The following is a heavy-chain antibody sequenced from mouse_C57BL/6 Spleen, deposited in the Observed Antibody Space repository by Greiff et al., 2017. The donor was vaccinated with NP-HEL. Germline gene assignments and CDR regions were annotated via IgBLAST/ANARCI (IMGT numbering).Heavy chain of an antibody. D-gene: IGHD2-5*01. CDR2: IYPGDGDT. CDR1: GYAFSSSW. J-gene: IGHJ3*01. Sequence: VKLQESGPELVKPGASVKISCKASGYAFSSSWMNWVKQRPGKGLEWIGRIYPGDGDTNYNGKFKGKATLTADKSSSTAYMQLSSLTSEDSAVYFCATYYSNYGPFAYWGQGTLVTVSA. V-gene: IGHV1-82*01. CDR3: ATYYSNYGPFAY.